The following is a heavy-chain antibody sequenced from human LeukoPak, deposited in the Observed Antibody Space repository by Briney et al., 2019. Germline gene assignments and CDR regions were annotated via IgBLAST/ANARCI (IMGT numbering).Heavy chain of an antibody. CDR3: AREQILTGYYSYYGMDV. V-gene: IGHV1-69*06. J-gene: IGHJ6*04. CDR2: IIPIFGTA. Sequence: ASVKVSCKASGGTFSSYAIGWVRQAPGQGLEWMGGIIPIFGTANYAQKFQGRVTITADKSTSTAYMELSSLRSEDTAVYYCAREQILTGYYSYYGMDVWGKGTTVTVSS. CDR1: GGTFSSYA. D-gene: IGHD3-9*01.